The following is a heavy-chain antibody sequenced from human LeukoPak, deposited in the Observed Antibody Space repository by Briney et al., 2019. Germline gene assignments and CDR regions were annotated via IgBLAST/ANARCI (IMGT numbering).Heavy chain of an antibody. CDR2: IKHDGSEK. CDR3: ARDMEGSGSYYFDY. D-gene: IGHD3-10*01. CDR1: GFTFRSCW. J-gene: IGHJ4*02. Sequence: GGSLRLSCAASGFTFRSCWMTWVRQAPGKGLEWVANIKHDGSEKYYVDSVKGRFTISRDNAKNSLYLQMNSLRAEDTAMYYCARDMEGSGSYYFDYWGQGTLVTVSS. V-gene: IGHV3-7*01.